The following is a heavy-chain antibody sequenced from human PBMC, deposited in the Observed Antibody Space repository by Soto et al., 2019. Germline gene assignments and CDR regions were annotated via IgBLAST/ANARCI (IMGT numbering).Heavy chain of an antibody. D-gene: IGHD3-10*01. CDR1: GGSISSSNW. Sequence: KTSETLSLTCAVSGGSISSSNWWSWVRQPPGKGLEWIGEIYHSGSTNYNPSLKSRVTISVDKSKNQFSLKLSSVTAADTAVYYCARGGSYYGSGSRSRGWFDPWGQGTLVTVSS. J-gene: IGHJ5*02. CDR2: IYHSGST. V-gene: IGHV4-4*02. CDR3: ARGGSYYGSGSRSRGWFDP.